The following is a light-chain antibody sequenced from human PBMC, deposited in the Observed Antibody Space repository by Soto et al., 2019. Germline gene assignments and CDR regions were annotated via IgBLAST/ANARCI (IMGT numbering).Light chain of an antibody. Sequence: EIVLTQSPGTLSLSPGERVTLSCRASQSVSSSYLAWYQQKPAQAPRLLIYGASNRATGIPDRFSGSGSGTDFTLTISRLEPEDFAVYYCQQYGVSPPYTFGQGTKLEIK. V-gene: IGKV3-20*01. J-gene: IGKJ2*01. CDR2: GAS. CDR1: QSVSSSY. CDR3: QQYGVSPPYT.